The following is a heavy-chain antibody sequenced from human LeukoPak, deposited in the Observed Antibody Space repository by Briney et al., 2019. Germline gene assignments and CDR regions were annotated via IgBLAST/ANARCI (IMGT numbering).Heavy chain of an antibody. CDR1: GYTLTELS. D-gene: IGHD3-10*01. CDR3: ATSGRGENPFDY. CDR2: FDPEDGET. Sequence: GASVKVSCKVSGYTLTELSMHWVRQAPGKGLEWMGGFDPEDGETIYAQKFQGRVTMTEDTSTDTAYMELSSLRSEDTAVYYCATSGRGENPFDYRGQGTLVNVPS. J-gene: IGHJ4*02. V-gene: IGHV1-24*01.